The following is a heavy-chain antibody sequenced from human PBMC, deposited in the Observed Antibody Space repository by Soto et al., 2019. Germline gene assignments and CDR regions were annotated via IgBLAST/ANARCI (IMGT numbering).Heavy chain of an antibody. CDR2: MNPNSGNT. Sequence: QVQLVQSGAEVKKPGASVKVSCKASGYTFTSYDINWVRQATGQGLEWMGWMNPNSGNTGYAQKFQGRVTMTRNTSISTDYMELSSRRSEDTAVYYCARACSYYVSGTYGMDVWGQGTTVTVSS. CDR1: GYTFTSYD. CDR3: ARACSYYVSGTYGMDV. J-gene: IGHJ6*02. V-gene: IGHV1-8*01. D-gene: IGHD3-10*01.